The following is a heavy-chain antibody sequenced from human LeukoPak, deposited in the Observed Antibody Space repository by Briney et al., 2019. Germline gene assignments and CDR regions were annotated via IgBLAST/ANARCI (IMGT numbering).Heavy chain of an antibody. CDR1: GFTFSSYA. CDR3: AKVWDTYYYDSSGSFDY. CDR2: ISSSGGST. V-gene: IGHV3-23*01. J-gene: IGHJ4*02. D-gene: IGHD3-22*01. Sequence: TGGSLRLSCAASGFTFSSYAMSWVRQAPGKGLEWVSAISSSGGSTYYADSVKGRFTISRDNSKNTLYLQMNSLRAEDTAVYYCAKVWDTYYYDSSGSFDYWGQGTLATVSS.